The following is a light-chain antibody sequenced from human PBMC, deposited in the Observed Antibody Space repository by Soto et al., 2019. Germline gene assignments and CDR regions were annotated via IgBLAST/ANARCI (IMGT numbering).Light chain of an antibody. V-gene: IGKV1-27*01. CDR2: AAS. CDR3: QRYDSAPFFT. CDR1: QAISNY. Sequence: DIQMTQSPSSLSASVGDRVSITCRASQAISNYLAWYQQKPGKLPNLLIYAASTLQSGVPSRFSGSRSETDFTLTISSLQPEDVATYYCQRYDSAPFFTFGPGTKVDI. J-gene: IGKJ3*01.